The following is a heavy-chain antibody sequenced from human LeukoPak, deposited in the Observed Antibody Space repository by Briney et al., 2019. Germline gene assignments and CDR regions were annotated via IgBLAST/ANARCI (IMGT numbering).Heavy chain of an antibody. CDR2: ISAYNGNT. CDR3: ARRPHPYYYDSSGYYYFDY. J-gene: IGHJ4*02. V-gene: IGHV1-18*01. Sequence: ASVKVSCKVSGYTLTELSMHWVRQAPGKGLEWMGWISAYNGNTNYAQRLQGRVTMTTDTSTSTAYMELRSLRSDDTAVYYCARRPHPYYYDSSGYYYFDYWGQGTLVTVSS. D-gene: IGHD3-22*01. CDR1: GYTLTELS.